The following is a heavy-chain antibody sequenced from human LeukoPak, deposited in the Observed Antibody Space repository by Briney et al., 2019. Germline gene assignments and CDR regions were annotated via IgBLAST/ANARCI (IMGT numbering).Heavy chain of an antibody. CDR1: GYSFTSYW. CDR2: IYPGDSDT. J-gene: IGHJ3*02. CDR3: ARMIVVARNAFDI. V-gene: IGHV5-51*01. D-gene: IGHD3-22*01. Sequence: GESLKISCKGSGYSFTSYWIGWVRQVPGKGLEWMGIIYPGDSDTRYSPSFQGQVTISADKSISTAYLQWSSLKASDTAMYYCARMIVVARNAFDIWGQGTMVAVSS.